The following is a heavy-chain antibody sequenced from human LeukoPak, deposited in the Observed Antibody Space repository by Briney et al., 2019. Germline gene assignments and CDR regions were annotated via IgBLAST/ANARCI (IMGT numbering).Heavy chain of an antibody. D-gene: IGHD4-17*01. V-gene: IGHV4-4*02. Sequence: SGTLSLTCAVSGGSISSSNWWSWVRQPPGKGLEWIGEIYHSGSTNYNPSLKSRVPISIDMSKNQFSLKLSSVTAADTAIYYCASGDLYYFDYWGQGTLVTVSS. CDR1: GGSISSSNW. CDR3: ASGDLYYFDY. CDR2: IYHSGST. J-gene: IGHJ4*02.